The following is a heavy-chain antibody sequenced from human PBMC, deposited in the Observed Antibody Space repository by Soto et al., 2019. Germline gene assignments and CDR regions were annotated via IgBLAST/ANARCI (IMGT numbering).Heavy chain of an antibody. J-gene: IGHJ4*02. CDR1: GFTFSNYA. Sequence: GGSLRLSCVASGFTFSNYAMSWVRQAPGKGLEWVSAISGSGGSTYYADSVKGRFTISRDNSKNTLYLQMNSLRAEDTAVYYCAKDDILTGYYIWAYLPGYWGQGTLVTVSS. V-gene: IGHV3-23*01. CDR2: ISGSGGST. D-gene: IGHD3-9*01. CDR3: AKDDILTGYYIWAYLPGY.